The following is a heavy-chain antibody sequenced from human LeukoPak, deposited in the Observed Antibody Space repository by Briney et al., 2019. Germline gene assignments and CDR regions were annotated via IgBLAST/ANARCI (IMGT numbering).Heavy chain of an antibody. CDR2: IYNGVPT. Sequence: SETLSLICTTSGVSISRFYWSCVRQPPGKGLEWIGNIYNGVPTFFNPSLKSRVTISVDTPKRQFSLQLASVTAADTAVYYCVQTTGWPGFDYWGQGILVTVSS. D-gene: IGHD6-19*01. V-gene: IGHV4-4*09. CDR3: VQTTGWPGFDY. CDR1: GVSISRFY. J-gene: IGHJ4*02.